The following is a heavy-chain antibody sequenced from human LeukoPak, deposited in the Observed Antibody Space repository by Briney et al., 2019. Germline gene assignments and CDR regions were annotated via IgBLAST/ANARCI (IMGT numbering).Heavy chain of an antibody. J-gene: IGHJ4*02. CDR1: GFTFSSYW. CDR3: AREGRVSGYDFDC. D-gene: IGHD5-12*01. V-gene: IGHV3-74*03. CDR2: INSDGSSI. Sequence: GGSLRLSCAASGFTFSSYWMHWVRRARGKGLVWVSRINSDGSSITYADSVRGRFTISRDNAKNTLFLQMNSLRVEDTAVYYCAREGRVSGYDFDCWGQGTLVTVSS.